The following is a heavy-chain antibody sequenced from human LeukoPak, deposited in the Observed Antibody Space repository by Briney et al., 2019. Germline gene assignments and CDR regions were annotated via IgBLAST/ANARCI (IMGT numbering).Heavy chain of an antibody. J-gene: IGHJ6*03. V-gene: IGHV1-18*01. CDR1: GYTFTSYG. CDR2: ISAYNGNT. D-gene: IGHD4-17*01. CDR3: AREVEATVTGFYYYYYMDV. Sequence: ASVKVSCKASGYTFTSYGISWVRQAPGQGLEWMGWISAYNGNTNYAQKLQGRVTMTTDTFTSTAYMELRSLRSDDTAVYYGAREVEATVTGFYYYYYMDVWGKGTTVTVSS.